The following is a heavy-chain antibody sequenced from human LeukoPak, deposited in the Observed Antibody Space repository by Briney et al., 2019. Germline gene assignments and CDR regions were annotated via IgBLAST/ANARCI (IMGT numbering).Heavy chain of an antibody. V-gene: IGHV3-7*01. CDR1: GFTLSSYW. J-gene: IGHJ4*02. Sequence: GGSLRLSCAASGFTLSSYWMSWVRQAPGKGLEWVANIKQDGSEKYYVGSVKGRFAISRDNAKNSLYLQMNSLRAEDTAVYYCARDGDVSGYSDWGQGTLVTVSS. CDR3: ARDGDVSGYSD. D-gene: IGHD3-22*01. CDR2: IKQDGSEK.